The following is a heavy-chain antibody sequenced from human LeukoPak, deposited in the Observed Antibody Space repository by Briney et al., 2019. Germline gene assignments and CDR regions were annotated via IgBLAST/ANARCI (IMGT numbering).Heavy chain of an antibody. D-gene: IGHD6-19*01. CDR2: ISGSGDST. CDR1: GFTFSSYA. CDR3: AKDKVQWLVRDAFDI. V-gene: IGHV3-23*01. Sequence: GGSLRLSCAASGFTFSSYAMSWVRQAPGKGLEWVSAISGSGDSTYYADSVKGRFHISRDNSKHTLYLKMHTLSAEDTAVYYCAKDKVQWLVRDAFDIWGQGTMVTVSS. J-gene: IGHJ3*02.